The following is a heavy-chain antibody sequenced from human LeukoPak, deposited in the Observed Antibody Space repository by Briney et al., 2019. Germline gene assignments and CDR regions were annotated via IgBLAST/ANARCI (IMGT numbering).Heavy chain of an antibody. CDR3: VRIWGSYRLFDY. D-gene: IGHD3-16*02. CDR2: IYHSGST. Sequence: SGTLSLTCAVSGAPISSNNWWWSWVRQPPGKGLEWIGEIYHSGSTNYNPSLKSRVTMSVDKSKNQFSLKLSSVTAADTAVYYGVRIWGSYRLFDYWGQGTLVTVSS. CDR1: GAPISSNNW. J-gene: IGHJ4*02. V-gene: IGHV4-4*02.